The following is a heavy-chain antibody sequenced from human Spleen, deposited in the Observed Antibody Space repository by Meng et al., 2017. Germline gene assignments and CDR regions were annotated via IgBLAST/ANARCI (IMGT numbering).Heavy chain of an antibody. J-gene: IGHJ4*02. CDR3: ARDEDISAAGKLFGDY. CDR1: GYNFPDYY. V-gene: IGHV1-2*06. D-gene: IGHD6-13*01. CDR2: INPKSGDT. Sequence: QGQLLQSGAEVKKPGASLKVSCKPSGYNFPDYYIPWVRRAPGQGLEWMGRINPKSGDTHYAQKFQARVTMTGDTSISTAYMELSGLRSDDTAMYYCARDEDISAAGKLFGDYWGQGTLVTVSS.